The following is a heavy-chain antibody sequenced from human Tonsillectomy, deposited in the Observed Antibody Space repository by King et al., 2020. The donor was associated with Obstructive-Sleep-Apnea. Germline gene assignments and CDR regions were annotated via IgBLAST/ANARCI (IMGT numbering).Heavy chain of an antibody. J-gene: IGHJ4*02. CDR2: IYSGGST. Sequence: VQLVESGGGLVQPGGSLRLSCAASGFTVSSNYMSWVRQAPGKGLEWVSGIYSGGSTYYADSVKGRFTISRDKSKNTLYLQMNSLRAEDTAVYYCAREGYNSSWYRVWGQGTLVTVSS. D-gene: IGHD6-13*01. CDR3: AREGYNSSWYRV. CDR1: GFTVSSNY. V-gene: IGHV3-66*01.